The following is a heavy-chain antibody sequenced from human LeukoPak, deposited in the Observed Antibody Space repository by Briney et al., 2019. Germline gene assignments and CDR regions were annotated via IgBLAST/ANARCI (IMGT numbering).Heavy chain of an antibody. J-gene: IGHJ4*02. V-gene: IGHV4-61*02. CDR2: IYNSGST. CDR3: ATEGSGFNK. Sequence: PSQTLSLTCTVSGGSISSGGYYWSWIRQPAGKGLEWIGRIYNSGSTNYNPSLKSRLIMSVDTSKNQFSLKLSSVTAADTAVYYCATEGSGFNKWGQGTLVTVSS. CDR1: GGSISSGGYY. D-gene: IGHD3-3*01.